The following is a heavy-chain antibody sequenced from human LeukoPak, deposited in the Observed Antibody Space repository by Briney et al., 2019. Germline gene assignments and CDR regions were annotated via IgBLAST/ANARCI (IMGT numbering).Heavy chain of an antibody. CDR2: ISGSGGNT. D-gene: IGHD3-22*01. Sequence: GGSLRLSCAASGFTFSNYGMSWVRQAPGKGLEWVSTISGSGGNTYYADSVKGRFTISRDTSKNTLYLQMNSPRAEDTAVYYCAKDMYYDSSGPVFDYWGQGTLVTVSS. CDR3: AKDMYYDSSGPVFDY. V-gene: IGHV3-23*01. J-gene: IGHJ4*02. CDR1: GFTFSNYG.